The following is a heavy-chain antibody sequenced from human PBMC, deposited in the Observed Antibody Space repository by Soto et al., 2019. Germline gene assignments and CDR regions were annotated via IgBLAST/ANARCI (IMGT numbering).Heavy chain of an antibody. J-gene: IGHJ6*02. D-gene: IGHD2-15*01. Sequence: GGSLRLSCAASGFTFSNAWMNWVRQAPGKGLEWVGRIKSKTDGGTTDYAAPVKGRFTISRDDSKNTLYLQMNSLKTEDTAVYYCTRRHLTGSRGTNYYYYGMDVWGQGTTVTVSS. CDR3: TRRHLTGSRGTNYYYYGMDV. CDR2: IKSKTDGGTT. V-gene: IGHV3-15*07. CDR1: GFTFSNAW.